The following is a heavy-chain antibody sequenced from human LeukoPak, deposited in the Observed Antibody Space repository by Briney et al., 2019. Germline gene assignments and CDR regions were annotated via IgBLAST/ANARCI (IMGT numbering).Heavy chain of an antibody. V-gene: IGHV4-59*01. CDR3: ARSRRVSNWFDP. J-gene: IGHJ5*02. CDR1: GGSISSYY. Sequence: SETLSLTCTVSGGSISSYYWSWIRQPPGKGLEWIGYIYYSGSNNYNASLKSRVTISVDTSKNQFSLKLSSVTAADTAVYYCARSRRVSNWFDPWGQGTLVTVSS. CDR2: IYYSGSN.